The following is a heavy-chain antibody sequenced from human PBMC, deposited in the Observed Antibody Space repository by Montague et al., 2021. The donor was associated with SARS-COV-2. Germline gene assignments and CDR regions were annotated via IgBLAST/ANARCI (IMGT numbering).Heavy chain of an antibody. J-gene: IGHJ4*01. CDR2: INHSGST. CDR1: GGSFSGYH. V-gene: IGHV4-34*01. CDR3: ARGGRQWLVIDPRYYFDY. Sequence: SETLSLTCAVRGGSFSGYHWSWIRQPPGKGLEWIWEINHSGSTNYNPSLKSRVTISVDTSKNQFSLKLSSVTAADTAVYYCARGGRQWLVIDPRYYFDYWGQGTLVTVSS. D-gene: IGHD6-19*01.